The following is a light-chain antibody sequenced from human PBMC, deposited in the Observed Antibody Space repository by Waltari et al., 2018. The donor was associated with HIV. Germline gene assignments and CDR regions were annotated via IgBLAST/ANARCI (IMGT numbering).Light chain of an antibody. CDR2: DVN. CDR3: DSHTNTFTRV. Sequence: QSALTQPASVSGSPGQSITIPCTGTSSDVGGFDFVSWYQQFPGKAPKVVIYDVNNRPSGVSDRFSSSKSGNTASLTISGLQAEDEADYYCDSHTNTFTRVFGTGTRVTVL. J-gene: IGLJ1*01. CDR1: SSDVGGFDF. V-gene: IGLV2-14*01.